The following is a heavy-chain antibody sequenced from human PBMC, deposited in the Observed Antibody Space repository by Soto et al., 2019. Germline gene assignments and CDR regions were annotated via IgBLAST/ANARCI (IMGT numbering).Heavy chain of an antibody. Sequence: GGSLRLSCVASGFTFENYAMSWVRQAPGKGLEWVSAISGSGGTTYYSDSVKGRFTISRGNSKNTVYLQMNDLRVEDAAEYFCAKDSWAIFGVPAGEYYAMDVWGQGTTVTVSS. V-gene: IGHV3-23*01. CDR3: AKDSWAIFGVPAGEYYAMDV. CDR1: GFTFENYA. D-gene: IGHD3-3*01. J-gene: IGHJ6*02. CDR2: ISGSGGTT.